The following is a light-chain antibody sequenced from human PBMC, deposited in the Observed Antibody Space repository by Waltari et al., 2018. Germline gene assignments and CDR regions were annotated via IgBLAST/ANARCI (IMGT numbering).Light chain of an antibody. Sequence: QSALTQPASVSGSPGQSITISCTRTSSDVGGYNYVSWYQQHPGKAPKLMIYEVSNRPSGVSNRFSGSKSGNTASLTISGLQAEDEADYYCSSYTSSSKGVFGGGTKLTVL. CDR2: EVS. J-gene: IGLJ2*01. CDR3: SSYTSSSKGV. CDR1: SSDVGGYNY. V-gene: IGLV2-14*01.